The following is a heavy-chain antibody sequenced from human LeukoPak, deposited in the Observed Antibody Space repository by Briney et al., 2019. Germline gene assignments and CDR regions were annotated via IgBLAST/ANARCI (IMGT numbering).Heavy chain of an antibody. CDR3: ARSKYDVLTGSPDY. V-gene: IGHV1-2*02. D-gene: IGHD3-9*01. CDR2: INPNSGGT. J-gene: IGHJ4*02. Sequence: GASVKVPCKASGYNFAGFYMHWVRQAPGHGLEWMGWINPNSGGTNYAQTFQGRVTVTSDTTMSTAYMELTRLTSDDSAMYYCARSKYDVLTGSPDYWGQGTLVTVSS. CDR1: GYNFAGFY.